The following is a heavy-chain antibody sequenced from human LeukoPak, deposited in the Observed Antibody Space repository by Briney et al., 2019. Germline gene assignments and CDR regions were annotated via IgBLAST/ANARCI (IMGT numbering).Heavy chain of an antibody. CDR2: ISGSGGST. V-gene: IGHV3-23*01. CDR1: GFTFSSYA. J-gene: IGHJ6*03. D-gene: IGHD2-8*01. CDR3: ARTMVYASQNPSFYMDV. Sequence: PGGSLRLSCAVSGFTFSSYAMSWVRQAPGKGLEWVSAISGSGGSTYYADSVKGRFTISRDNAKNSLYLQMNSLRAEDTAVYYCARTMVYASQNPSFYMDVWGKGTTVTVSS.